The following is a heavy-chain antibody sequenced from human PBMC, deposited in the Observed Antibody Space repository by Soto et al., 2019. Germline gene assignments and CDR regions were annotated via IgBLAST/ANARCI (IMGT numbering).Heavy chain of an antibody. V-gene: IGHV1-2*04. CDR2: INPNSGGT. J-gene: IGHJ3*02. CDR1: GYTFTGYY. CDR3: SRDRSGCWSSAGCYGAFDI. D-gene: IGHD2-2*01. Sequence: ASVKVSCKASGYTFTGYYMHWVRQAPGQGLEWMGWINPNSGGTNYAQKFQGWVTMIRDTSISTAYMVLSRLRSDDTAVYYCSRDRSGCWSSAGCYGAFDIWGQGTMVTVSS.